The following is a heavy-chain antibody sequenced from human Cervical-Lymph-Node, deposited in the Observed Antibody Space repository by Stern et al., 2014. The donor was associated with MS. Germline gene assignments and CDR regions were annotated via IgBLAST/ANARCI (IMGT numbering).Heavy chain of an antibody. CDR1: GFDVSDKY. CDR2: FYAGGLT. CDR3: ARVPWSYTADY. D-gene: IGHD3-10*01. J-gene: IGHJ4*02. V-gene: IGHV3-66*01. Sequence: VQLVQSGGGLVQPGGSLRLSCVASGFDVSDKYINWVRQAPGKGMEWVSVFYAGGLTFYADSVKGRFTISRDNSKNTVYLQMNSLRAEDTAVYYCARVPWSYTADYWGQGTLVTVSS.